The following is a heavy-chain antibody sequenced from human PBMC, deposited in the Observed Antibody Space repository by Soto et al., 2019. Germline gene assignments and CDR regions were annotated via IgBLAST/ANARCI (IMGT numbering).Heavy chain of an antibody. CDR3: ARDLTAAGRAVASY. CDR2: ISPYYGNT. J-gene: IGHJ4*02. Sequence: QLVQSGAEVKTPGASVKVSCKASGYTFINYGITWVRQAPGQGPEWMGWISPYYGNTNYAQRLQGRVTLTTDTSTNTAYMELGSLRSDDTAVYYCARDLTAAGRAVASYWGQGTLVTVSS. CDR1: GYTFINYG. D-gene: IGHD6-13*01. V-gene: IGHV1-18*01.